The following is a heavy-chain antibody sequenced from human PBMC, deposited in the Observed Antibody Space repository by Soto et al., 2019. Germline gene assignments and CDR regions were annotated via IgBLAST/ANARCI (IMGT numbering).Heavy chain of an antibody. CDR1: GYTFTGYY. Sequence: ASVKVSCKASGYTFTGYYMHWVRQAPGQGLEWMGWISAYNGNTNYAQKLQGRVTMTTDTSTSTAYMELRSLRSDDTAVYYCARALSPDYYDSSGYYYLWGQGTLVTVSS. CDR2: ISAYNGNT. V-gene: IGHV1-18*04. D-gene: IGHD3-22*01. CDR3: ARALSPDYYDSSGYYYL. J-gene: IGHJ5*02.